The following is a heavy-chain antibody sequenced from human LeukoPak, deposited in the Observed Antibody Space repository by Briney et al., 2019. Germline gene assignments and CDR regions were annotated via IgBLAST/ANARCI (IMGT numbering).Heavy chain of an antibody. V-gene: IGHV4-59*08. Sequence: PSETLSLTCTVSGGSISSYYWSWIRQPPGKGLEWIGYIYYSGSTNYNPSLKSRVTISVDTSKNQFSLKLSSVTAADTAVYYCARLGGYCSXTXXXXDYWGQXXLXTVSS. CDR2: IYYSGST. CDR1: GGSISSYY. D-gene: IGHD2-2*01. J-gene: IGHJ4*02. CDR3: ARLGGYCSXTXXXXDY.